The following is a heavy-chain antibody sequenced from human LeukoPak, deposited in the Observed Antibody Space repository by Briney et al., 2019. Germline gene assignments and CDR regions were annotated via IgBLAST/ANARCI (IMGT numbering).Heavy chain of an antibody. CDR2: FDPEDGET. CDR3: ATPPTPSSSRYVDAFDI. V-gene: IGHV1-24*01. CDR1: GYILTELS. D-gene: IGHD6-13*01. Sequence: ASVKVSCKVSGYILTELSMHWVRQAPGKGLEWMGGFDPEDGETIYAQKFQGRVTMTEDTSTDTAYMELSSLRSEDTAVYYCATPPTPSSSRYVDAFDIWGQGTMVTVSS. J-gene: IGHJ3*02.